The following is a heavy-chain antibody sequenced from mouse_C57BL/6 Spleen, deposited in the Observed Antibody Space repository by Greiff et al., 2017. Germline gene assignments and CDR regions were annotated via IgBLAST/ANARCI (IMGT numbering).Heavy chain of an antibody. J-gene: IGHJ4*01. D-gene: IGHD1-1*01. CDR2: ISSGSSTI. Sequence: EVMLVESGGGLVKPGGSLKLSCAASGFTFSDYGMHWVRQAPEKGLEWVAYISSGSSTIYYADTVKGRFTISRDNAKNTLFLQRTSLRSEDTAMYDCARDYGSSYEAMDYWGQGTSVTVSA. CDR1: GFTFSDYG. CDR3: ARDYGSSYEAMDY. V-gene: IGHV5-17*01.